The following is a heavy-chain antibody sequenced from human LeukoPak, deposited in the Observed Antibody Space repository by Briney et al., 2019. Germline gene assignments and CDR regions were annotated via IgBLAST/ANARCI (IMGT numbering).Heavy chain of an antibody. D-gene: IGHD5-18*01. Sequence: GGSLRLSCAASGFTFSSYSMNWVRQAPGEGLEWVSYISSSSGTIYYADSVKGRFTISRDNAKNSLYLQMNSLRAEDMAVYYCAREDGLTAPFDYWGQGTLVTVSS. J-gene: IGHJ4*02. CDR3: AREDGLTAPFDY. V-gene: IGHV3-48*01. CDR2: ISSSSGTI. CDR1: GFTFSSYS.